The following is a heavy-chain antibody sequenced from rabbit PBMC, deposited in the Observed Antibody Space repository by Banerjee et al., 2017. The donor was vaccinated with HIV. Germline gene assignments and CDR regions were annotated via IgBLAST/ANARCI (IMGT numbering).Heavy chain of an antibody. CDR1: EFSFSNNYY. V-gene: IGHV1S40*01. J-gene: IGHJ4*01. CDR3: ARRFYAGYGGYGYDYYFNL. D-gene: IGHD6-1*01. CDR2: INTASGKT. Sequence: QQLEESGGDLVKPGASLTLTCTASEFSFSNNYYMCWVRQAPGKGLEWIGCINTASGKTDYASWAKGRFTVSKTSSTTVTLQMTSLTAADTATYFCARRFYAGYGGYGYDYYFNLWGPGTLVTVS.